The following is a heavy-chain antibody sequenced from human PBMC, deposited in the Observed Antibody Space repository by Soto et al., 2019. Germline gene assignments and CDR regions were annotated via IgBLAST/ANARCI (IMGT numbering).Heavy chain of an antibody. CDR3: AREVADDWFDP. CDR1: GYTFTSYA. V-gene: IGHV1-3*01. Sequence: VASVKVSCKASGYTFTSYAMHWVRQAPGQRLEWMGWINAGNGNTKYSQKFQGRVTITRDTSASTAYMELSSLRSEDTAVYYCAREVADDWFDPWGQGTLVTVSS. J-gene: IGHJ5*02. D-gene: IGHD2-15*01. CDR2: INAGNGNT.